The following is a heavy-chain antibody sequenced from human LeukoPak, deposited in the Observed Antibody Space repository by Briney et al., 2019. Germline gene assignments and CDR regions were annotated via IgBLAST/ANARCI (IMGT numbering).Heavy chain of an antibody. Sequence: PSETLSLTCTVSGGSISSYYWSWIRQPPGKGLEWIGYIYYSGSTNYNPSLKSRVTISVDTSKNQFSLKLSSVTAADTAMYYCARAPDTSGYFYYFDYWGQGLLVTVSS. V-gene: IGHV4-59*01. CDR3: ARAPDTSGYFYYFDY. CDR2: IYYSGST. J-gene: IGHJ4*02. CDR1: GGSISSYY. D-gene: IGHD3-22*01.